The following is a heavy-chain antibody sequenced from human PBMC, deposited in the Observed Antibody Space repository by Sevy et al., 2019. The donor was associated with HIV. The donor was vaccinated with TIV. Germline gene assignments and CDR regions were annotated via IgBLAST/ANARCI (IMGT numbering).Heavy chain of an antibody. CDR3: ARDLGGYGGNSIDY. CDR2: ISADSGNS. V-gene: IGHV1-18*01. J-gene: IGHJ4*02. CDR1: GYPFSSYG. D-gene: IGHD2-21*02. Sequence: ASVKVACKASGYPFSSYGISWVRQAPGQGLEWMGWISADSGNSNYAQNLQGRVTMTTDTSTSTAYMELRSLRFDDPAVYYCARDLGGYGGNSIDYWGQGTLVTVSS.